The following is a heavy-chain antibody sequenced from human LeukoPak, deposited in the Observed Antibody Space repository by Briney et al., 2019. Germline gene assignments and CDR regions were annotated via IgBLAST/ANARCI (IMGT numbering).Heavy chain of an antibody. V-gene: IGHV3-21*01. CDR3: AKAGAIAPGWFDP. Sequence: GGSLRLSCAASGFTFSSYAMNWVRQAPGKGLEWVSSISSNSSYIYYADSVKGRFTISRDNAKNSLYLQMNSLRAEDTAVYYCAKAGAIAPGWFDPWGQGTLVTVSS. CDR2: ISSNSSYI. D-gene: IGHD6-13*01. J-gene: IGHJ5*02. CDR1: GFTFSSYA.